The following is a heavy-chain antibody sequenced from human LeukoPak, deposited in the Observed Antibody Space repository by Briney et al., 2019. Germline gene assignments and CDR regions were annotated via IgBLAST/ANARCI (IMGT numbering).Heavy chain of an antibody. Sequence: GASVKVSCKASGYTFTGYYIHWMRQAPGQGPEWMGWINPNSGDTNYAQKFQGRVTMARDTAISTAYMELSRLRSDDTAVYYCARKYDFWSGYYWWGQGTLVTVSS. CDR1: GYTFTGYY. D-gene: IGHD3-3*01. CDR2: INPNSGDT. CDR3: ARKYDFWSGYYW. V-gene: IGHV1-2*02. J-gene: IGHJ4*02.